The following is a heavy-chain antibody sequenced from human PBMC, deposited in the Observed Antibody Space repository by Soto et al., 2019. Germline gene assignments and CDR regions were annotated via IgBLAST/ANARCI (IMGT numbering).Heavy chain of an antibody. Sequence: QVQLQQWGAGLLKPSETLSLTCAVYGGSFSGYYWSWIRQPPGKGLEWIGEINHSGSTNYNPSLKTRVTIPVDTSKNQFSLKLSSVTAADTAVYYCASSYSGWYLGGFDYWGQGTLVTVSS. D-gene: IGHD6-19*01. CDR2: INHSGST. V-gene: IGHV4-34*01. J-gene: IGHJ4*02. CDR3: ASSYSGWYLGGFDY. CDR1: GGSFSGYY.